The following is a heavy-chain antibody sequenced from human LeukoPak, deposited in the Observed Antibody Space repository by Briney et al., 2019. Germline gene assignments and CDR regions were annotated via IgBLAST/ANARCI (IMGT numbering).Heavy chain of an antibody. CDR3: AKANSNWYFDL. J-gene: IGHJ2*01. CDR1: GFTFGDYA. V-gene: IGHV3-9*01. Sequence: GRSLRLSCAASGFTFGDYAMHWVRQAPGKGLEWVSGVTWNSGSKGYADSVKGRFTISRDSVKNSLYLQMNSLRAEDTALYYCAKANSNWYFDLWGRGTLVSVSS. CDR2: VTWNSGSK.